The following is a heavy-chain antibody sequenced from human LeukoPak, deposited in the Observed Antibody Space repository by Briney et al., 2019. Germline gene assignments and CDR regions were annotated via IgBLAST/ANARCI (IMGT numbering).Heavy chain of an antibody. CDR3: ARTCCSSTSCWSLYYFDY. Sequence: VGSLRLSCAASGFTFSNYSMNWVRQAPGKGLEWVSSISSSSSYIYYADSVKGRFTISRDNAKNSLYLQMNSLRAEDTAVYYCARTCCSSTSCWSLYYFDYWGQGTLVTVSS. CDR2: ISSSSSYI. CDR1: GFTFSNYS. V-gene: IGHV3-21*01. J-gene: IGHJ4*02. D-gene: IGHD2-2*01.